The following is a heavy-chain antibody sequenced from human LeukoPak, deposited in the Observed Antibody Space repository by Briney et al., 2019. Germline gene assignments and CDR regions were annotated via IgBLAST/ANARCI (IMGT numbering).Heavy chain of an antibody. CDR3: AGAPYNFWSTYLDY. Sequence: SETLSLTCAVSGSSISSVYYWGWIRQPPGKGLEWIGCISHGGSTYYSPSLKSRLTISVDTSKNQFSLNLSSVTAADTAVYYCAGAPYNFWSTYLDYWGQGTLVTVSS. J-gene: IGHJ4*02. V-gene: IGHV4-38-2*01. CDR1: GSSISSVYY. CDR2: ISHGGST. D-gene: IGHD3-3*01.